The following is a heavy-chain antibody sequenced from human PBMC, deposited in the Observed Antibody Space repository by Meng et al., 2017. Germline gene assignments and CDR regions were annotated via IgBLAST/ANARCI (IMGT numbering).Heavy chain of an antibody. D-gene: IGHD3-22*01. CDR1: GGSFSGYY. Sequence: GSLRLSCAVYGGSFSGYYWSWIRQPPGKGLEWIGEINHSGSTNYNPSLKSRVTISVDTSKNQFSLKLSSVTAADTAVYYCARGNYDSSGFRYYYYGMDVWGQGTTVTVSS. V-gene: IGHV4-34*01. J-gene: IGHJ6*02. CDR2: INHSGST. CDR3: ARGNYDSSGFRYYYYGMDV.